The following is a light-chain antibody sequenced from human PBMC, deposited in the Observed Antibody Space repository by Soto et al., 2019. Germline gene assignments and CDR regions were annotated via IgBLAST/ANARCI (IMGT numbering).Light chain of an antibody. J-gene: IGLJ7*01. CDR3: ETWDSNTHTV. CDR2: IERSGSY. Sequence: QAVLTQSSSASASLGSSVKLTCTLSSGHSTYTIAWHQQQPGKAPRYLMKIERSGSYNKGSGVPDRFSGSSSGADRYLTISNLQSEDEADYYCETWDSNTHTVFGGGTQLTGL. V-gene: IGLV4-60*03. CDR1: SGHSTYT.